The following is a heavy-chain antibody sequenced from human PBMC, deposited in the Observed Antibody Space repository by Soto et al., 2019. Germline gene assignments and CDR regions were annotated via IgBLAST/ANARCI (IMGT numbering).Heavy chain of an antibody. CDR2: ISAYNGNT. V-gene: IGHV1-18*01. CDR1: GYTFTSYG. D-gene: IGHD2-15*01. CDR3: ARDCSGGSCYGGIDY. J-gene: IGHJ4*02. Sequence: ASVKVSCKASGYTFTSYGISWVRQAPGQGLEWMGWISAYNGNTNYAQKLQGRVTMTTDTSTSTAYMELRSLRSDDTAVYYCARDCSGGSCYGGIDYRGQGTLVTVSS.